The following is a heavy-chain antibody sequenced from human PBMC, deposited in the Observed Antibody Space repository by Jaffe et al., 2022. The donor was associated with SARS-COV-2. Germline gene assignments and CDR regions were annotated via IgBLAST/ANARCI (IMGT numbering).Heavy chain of an antibody. D-gene: IGHD3-22*01. J-gene: IGHJ4*02. V-gene: IGHV3-30-3*01. CDR1: GFTFSSYA. CDR2: ISYDGSNK. CDR3: ARQGGGDSSGSLDY. Sequence: QVQLVESGGGVVQPGRSLRLSCAASGFTFSSYAMHWVRQAPGKGLEWVAVISYDGSNKYYADSVKGRFTISRDNSKNTLYLQMNSLRAEDTAVYYCARQGGGDSSGSLDYWGQGTLVTVSS.